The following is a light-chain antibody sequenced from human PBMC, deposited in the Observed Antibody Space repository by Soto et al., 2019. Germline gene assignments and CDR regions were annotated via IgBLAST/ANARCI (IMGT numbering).Light chain of an antibody. Sequence: TPSPSRKYHSTVAIATLCCXTSTSGSSYLAWYQQKPGQPHRLLIYDASSRATGIPARFSGIRSGEDCTVTKGSLEPGDLAVYYFEKHCSWPKTFGQGTKVDIK. CDR1: TSGSSY. J-gene: IGKJ1*01. CDR2: DAS. CDR3: EKHCSWPKT. V-gene: IGKV3-11*01.